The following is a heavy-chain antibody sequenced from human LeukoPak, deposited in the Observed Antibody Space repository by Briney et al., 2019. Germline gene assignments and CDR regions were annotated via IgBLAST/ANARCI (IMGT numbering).Heavy chain of an antibody. CDR1: GFTFSSNV. CDR3: AKRGDKYFFDD. D-gene: IGHD2-21*02. V-gene: IGHV3-23*01. CDR2: SGSGGGT. Sequence: GGSLRLSCAASGFTFSSNVMSWVRQAPGKGLEWVSTSGSGGGTYYADSVKGRFTISRDNSKNTLSLQMNRLRAADTAVYYCAKRGDKYFFDDWGQGTLVTVS. J-gene: IGHJ4*02.